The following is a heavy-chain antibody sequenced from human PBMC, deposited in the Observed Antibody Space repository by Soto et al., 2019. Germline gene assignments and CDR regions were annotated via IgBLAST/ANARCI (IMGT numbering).Heavy chain of an antibody. CDR3: ASVEATGPYYSYGMDV. Sequence: GGSLRLSCAASGFTFSDYYMSWIRQAPGKGLEWVSYISSSGSTIYYADSVKGRFTISRDNAKNSLYLQMNSLRAEDTAVYYCASVEATGPYYSYGMDVWRQRPTVTISS. CDR2: ISSSGSTI. CDR1: GFTFSDYY. J-gene: IGHJ6*01. V-gene: IGHV3-11*01.